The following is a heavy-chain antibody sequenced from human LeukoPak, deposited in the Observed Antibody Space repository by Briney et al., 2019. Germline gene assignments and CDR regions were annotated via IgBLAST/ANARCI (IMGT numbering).Heavy chain of an antibody. D-gene: IGHD3-3*01. CDR1: GFTFSSYS. CDR2: ISSSSSYI. J-gene: IGHJ4*02. Sequence: GGSLRLSCAASGFTFSSYSMNWVRQAPGKGLEWVSSISSSSSYIYYADSVKGRFTISRDNAKNSLYLQMNSLRAEDTAVYYCARESARITIFGVVPPAFDYWGQGTLVTVSS. V-gene: IGHV3-21*01. CDR3: ARESARITIFGVVPPAFDY.